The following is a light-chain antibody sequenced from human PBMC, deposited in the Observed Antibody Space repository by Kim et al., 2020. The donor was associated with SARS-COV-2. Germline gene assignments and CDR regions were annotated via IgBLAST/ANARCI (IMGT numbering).Light chain of an antibody. CDR2: KAS. CDR1: QSISTW. J-gene: IGKJ1*01. Sequence: DIHMIQSPATLSAVVGDRVTITCRASQSISTWVAWYQQKPGKAPNLLIYKASILESGVPSRFSGSASGTEFTLTISSLQPDDFGTYYCQHYNAYPWTFGQGTKVDIK. CDR3: QHYNAYPWT. V-gene: IGKV1-5*03.